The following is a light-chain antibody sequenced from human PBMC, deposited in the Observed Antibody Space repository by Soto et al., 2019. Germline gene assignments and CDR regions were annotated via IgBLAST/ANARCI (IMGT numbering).Light chain of an antibody. V-gene: IGKV3-15*01. J-gene: IGKJ1*01. CDR2: GAS. Sequence: EIVMTQSPATLSVSPGERATLSCRASQSISSDLAWYQQKPGQAPRLLIYGASTRATGIPARFSGSGSGTESTLTISSLQSEDVAVYYCQHFYIWPWTFGQGTKVDIK. CDR1: QSISSD. CDR3: QHFYIWPWT.